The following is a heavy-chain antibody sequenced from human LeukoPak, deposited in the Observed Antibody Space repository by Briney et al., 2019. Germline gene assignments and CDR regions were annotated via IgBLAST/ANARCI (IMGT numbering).Heavy chain of an antibody. CDR3: ARGGPVGATTLAYYQYYAMDV. J-gene: IGHJ6*02. V-gene: IGHV1-2*04. Sequence: ASVKVSCMTSGYAFPANYIHWVRQAPGQGLEWMGWINPNNGGTRCAQKFQGWVTITRDRSINTVYMEFSGLKSDDTATYFCARGGPVGATTLAYYQYYAMDVWGQGTTVTVSS. CDR1: GYAFPANY. D-gene: IGHD1-26*01. CDR2: INPNNGGT.